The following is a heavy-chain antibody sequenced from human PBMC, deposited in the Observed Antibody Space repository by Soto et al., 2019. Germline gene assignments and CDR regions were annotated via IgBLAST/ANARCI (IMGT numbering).Heavy chain of an antibody. CDR3: ARERYSYGPYYFDY. J-gene: IGHJ4*02. CDR2: ITSSGSTT. D-gene: IGHD5-18*01. CDR1: GFTFSDYY. V-gene: IGHV3-11*01. Sequence: QVQLVESGGDLVKPGGSLRLSCAASGFTFSDYYMSWIRQAPGKGLEWVSSITSSGSTTYYIDSVKGRFTISRDNAKNSLYLQMNSLRPEDTAVYYGARERYSYGPYYFDYWGQGTLVTVSS.